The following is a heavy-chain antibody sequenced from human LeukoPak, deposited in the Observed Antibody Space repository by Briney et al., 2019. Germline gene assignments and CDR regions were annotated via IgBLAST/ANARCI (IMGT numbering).Heavy chain of an antibody. CDR2: IYYSGST. D-gene: IGHD6-19*01. J-gene: IGHJ3*02. CDR1: GGSISSSSYY. V-gene: IGHV4-39*01. CDR3: ARQSSGWYSRAFDI. Sequence: SETLSLTCTVSGGSISSSSYYWGWIRQPPGKGLEWIGSIYYSGSTYYNPSLKSRVTISVDTSKNQFSLKLSSVTAADTAVYYCARQSSGWYSRAFDIWGQGTMVTVSS.